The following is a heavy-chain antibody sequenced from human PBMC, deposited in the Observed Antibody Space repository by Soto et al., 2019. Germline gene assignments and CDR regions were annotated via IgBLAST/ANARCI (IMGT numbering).Heavy chain of an antibody. CDR1: GFNFGPFW. V-gene: IGHV3-74*01. D-gene: IGHD3-10*01. J-gene: IGHJ3*02. Sequence: PGGSLRLSCAASGFNFGPFWMHWVRQVPGKGLVWVSHINSDGSTIVYADSVKGRFTISRDNAKSTLFLQMNSLRVEDTAVYYNARDRGYPDSFDIWGQGTMVTVAS. CDR2: INSDGSTI. CDR3: ARDRGYPDSFDI.